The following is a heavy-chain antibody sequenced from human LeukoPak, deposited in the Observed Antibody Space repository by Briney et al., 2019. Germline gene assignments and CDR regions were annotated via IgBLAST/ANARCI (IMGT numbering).Heavy chain of an antibody. CDR1: GYSISSGYY. Sequence: KPSETLSLTCTVSGYSISSGYYWGWIRQPPGKGLEWIGSIYHSGSTYYNPSLKSRVTISVDKPKNQFSLKLSSVTAADTAVYYCARSKWSSSFDYWGLGTLVTVSS. V-gene: IGHV4-38-2*02. J-gene: IGHJ4*02. D-gene: IGHD3-10*01. CDR2: IYHSGST. CDR3: ARSKWSSSFDY.